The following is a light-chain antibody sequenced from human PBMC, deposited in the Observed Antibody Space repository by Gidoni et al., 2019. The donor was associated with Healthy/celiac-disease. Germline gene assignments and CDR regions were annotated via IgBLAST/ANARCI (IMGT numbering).Light chain of an antibody. CDR1: SSNIGSNY. Sequence: QSVLTQPPSASGTPGPRVTSSCPGSSSNIGSNYVYWYQQLPGTAPKLRIARNNQWPSGVPDRFSGSKSGTSASLAISGLWSEDEADYYCAAWDDSLSGLAVFGGGTQLTVL. V-gene: IGLV1-47*03. J-gene: IGLJ7*01. CDR2: RNN. CDR3: AAWDDSLSGLAV.